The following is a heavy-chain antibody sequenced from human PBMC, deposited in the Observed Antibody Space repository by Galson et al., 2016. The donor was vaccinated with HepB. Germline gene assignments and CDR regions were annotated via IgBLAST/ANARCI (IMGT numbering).Heavy chain of an antibody. Sequence: SVKVSCKASGYTFKFYSISWVRQAPGQGLEWVGWINTNTGNPRNGQDFTGRFVFSLDTSVSTAFLQINDLKPEDTAVYYCARQRPPTGDFDYWGQGTLVTVSS. CDR2: INTNTGNP. J-gene: IGHJ4*02. CDR3: ARQRPPTGDFDY. V-gene: IGHV7-4-1*02. CDR1: GYTFKFYS. D-gene: IGHD7-27*01.